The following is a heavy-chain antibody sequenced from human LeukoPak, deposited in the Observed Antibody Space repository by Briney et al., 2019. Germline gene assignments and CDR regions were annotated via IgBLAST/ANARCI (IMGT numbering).Heavy chain of an antibody. V-gene: IGHV4-4*02. Sequence: SGTLSLTCGVSGGSIDSTNYWSWVRQAPGKGLEWIGEINHSGSTNYNPSLKSRVTISLDTSKNQFSLKLSSVTAADTAVYYCARVVVAATDWFDPWGLGTLVTVSS. CDR3: ARVVVAATDWFDP. CDR2: INHSGST. J-gene: IGHJ5*02. CDR1: GGSIDSTNY. D-gene: IGHD2-15*01.